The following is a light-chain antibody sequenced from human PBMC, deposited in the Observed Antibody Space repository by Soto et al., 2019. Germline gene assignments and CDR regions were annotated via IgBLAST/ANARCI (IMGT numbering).Light chain of an antibody. CDR3: SSYTSSSNYV. CDR2: EVS. CDR1: SSDVGGYNY. Sequence: QSVLTQPASVSGSPGQSITISCTGTSSDVGGYNYVSWYQQHPGKAPKLMIYEVSNRPSGVSNRFSGSKSGSTASLTISGLQAEDEADYYCSSYTSSSNYVFGTGTKVTVL. J-gene: IGLJ1*01. V-gene: IGLV2-14*01.